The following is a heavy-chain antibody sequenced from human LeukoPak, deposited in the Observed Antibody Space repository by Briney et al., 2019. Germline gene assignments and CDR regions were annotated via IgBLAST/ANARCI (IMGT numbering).Heavy chain of an antibody. CDR2: IYHSGST. V-gene: IGHV4-38-2*01. CDR1: GYSISSGYY. Sequence: SETLSHTCAVSGYSISSGYYWGWIRQPPGKGLEWIGSIYHSGSTYYNPSLKSRVTISVDTSKNQFSLKLSSVTAADTAVYYCARLFSGVLDYWGQGTLVTVSS. J-gene: IGHJ4*02. D-gene: IGHD3-3*01. CDR3: ARLFSGVLDY.